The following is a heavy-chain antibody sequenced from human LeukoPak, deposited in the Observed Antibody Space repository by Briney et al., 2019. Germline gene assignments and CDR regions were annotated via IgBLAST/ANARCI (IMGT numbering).Heavy chain of an antibody. D-gene: IGHD6-19*01. CDR3: ARGTQWLADAFDI. J-gene: IGHJ3*02. Sequence: GGSLRLSCAASGFTFSDYYMSWIRQAPGKGLEWISSIIRSGSTIYYADSVKGRFTISRDNAKNSLYLQMNSLRAEDTAVYYCARGTQWLADAFDIWGQGTMVTVSS. CDR2: IIRSGSTI. V-gene: IGHV3-11*01. CDR1: GFTFSDYY.